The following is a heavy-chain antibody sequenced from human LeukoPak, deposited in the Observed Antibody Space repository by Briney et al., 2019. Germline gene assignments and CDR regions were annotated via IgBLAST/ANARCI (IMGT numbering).Heavy chain of an antibody. CDR2: ISYDGSNK. Sequence: GSLRLSCAASGFTFSSYAMHWVRQAPGKGLEWVAVISYDGSNKYYADSVKGRFTISRDNSKNTLYLQMNSLRAEDTAVYYCARGLCSGGSCYDYWGQGTLVTVSS. CDR1: GFTFSSYA. V-gene: IGHV3-30-3*01. D-gene: IGHD2-15*01. CDR3: ARGLCSGGSCYDY. J-gene: IGHJ4*02.